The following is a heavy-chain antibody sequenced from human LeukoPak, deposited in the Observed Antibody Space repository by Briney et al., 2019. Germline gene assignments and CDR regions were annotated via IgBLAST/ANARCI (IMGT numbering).Heavy chain of an antibody. J-gene: IGHJ5*02. CDR3: ARDGSSKGWFDP. V-gene: IGHV4-39*07. D-gene: IGHD6-13*01. Sequence: PSETLSLTCTVSGGSISSSSYYWGWIRQPPGKGLVWIGSIYYSGSTYYNPSLKSRVTISVDTSKNQFSLKLSSVTAADTAVYYCARDGSSKGWFDPWGQGTLVTVSS. CDR1: GGSISSSSYY. CDR2: IYYSGST.